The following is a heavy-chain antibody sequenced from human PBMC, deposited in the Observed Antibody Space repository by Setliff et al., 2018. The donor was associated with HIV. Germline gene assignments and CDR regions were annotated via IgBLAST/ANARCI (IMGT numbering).Heavy chain of an antibody. Sequence: PSETLSLTCSLSGDFSNNHYWSWIRQPPGKGLEWIGHIYYSGDTNYSPSLKSRVTISMDTSKNQFSLKLTSVTAADTAVYYCARGNDNGQRGGNYYFMDVWDKGTTVTVSS. J-gene: IGHJ6*03. V-gene: IGHV4-59*11. CDR3: ARGNDNGQRGGNYYFMDV. CDR1: GDFSNNHY. CDR2: IYYSGDT. D-gene: IGHD4-17*01.